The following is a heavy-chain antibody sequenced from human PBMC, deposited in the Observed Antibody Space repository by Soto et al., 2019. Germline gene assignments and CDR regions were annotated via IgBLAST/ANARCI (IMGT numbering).Heavy chain of an antibody. V-gene: IGHV4-59*11. CDR2: IYYSGIT. J-gene: IGHJ5*01. Sequence: QVHLQESGPGLVKPSETLSLTCTVSGGSISGHYWSWIRQSPGKGLEWIAYIYYSGITKYNPSLKSRVTISVDTSKNQFSLKLSSVTAADTAVYYCVRTLTSGRQDSWGQGTLVTVA. D-gene: IGHD3-10*01. CDR1: GGSISGHY. CDR3: VRTLTSGRQDS.